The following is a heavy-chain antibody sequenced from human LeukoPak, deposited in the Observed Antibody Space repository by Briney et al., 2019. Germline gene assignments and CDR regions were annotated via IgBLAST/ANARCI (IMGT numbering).Heavy chain of an antibody. CDR1: GFTFSSYE. D-gene: IGHD2-15*01. V-gene: IGHV3-48*02. J-gene: IGHJ4*02. CDR3: ARGCSPGTCSPFDY. CDR2: ISSSISTV. Sequence: GGSLRLSCVVSGFTFSSYEMNWVRQAPGKGLEWVSYISSSISTVYYADSVRGRFTISRDNAKNSLYLQMNSLRDEDTAVYYCARGCSPGTCSPFDYWGQGTLVTVSS.